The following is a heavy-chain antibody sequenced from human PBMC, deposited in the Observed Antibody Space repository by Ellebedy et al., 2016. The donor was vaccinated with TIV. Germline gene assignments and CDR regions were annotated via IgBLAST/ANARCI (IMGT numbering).Heavy chain of an antibody. CDR1: GYSFTIYW. V-gene: IGHV5-51*01. CDR3: ARRVVVEPAFDI. J-gene: IGHJ3*02. CDR2: IYPGDSDT. Sequence: GESLKISCKVSGYSFTIYWIGWVRQMPGKGLEWMGIIYPGDSDTRYSPSFQGQVTISAEQSISTAYLQWSSLKASDTAMYYCARRVVVEPAFDIWGQGTMVTVSS. D-gene: IGHD2-15*01.